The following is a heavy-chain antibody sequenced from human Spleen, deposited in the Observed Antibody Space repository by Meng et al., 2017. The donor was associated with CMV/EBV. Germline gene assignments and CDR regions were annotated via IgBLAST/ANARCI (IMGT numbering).Heavy chain of an antibody. D-gene: IGHD2-21*02. CDR1: GFTFSSYW. Sequence: CAGSGFTFSSYWMSWVRQAPGKGLEWVANIKQDGSEKYYVGSVKGRFTISRDNAKNSLYLQMNSLRAEDTAVYYCAREGRGDSYYFDYWGQGTLVTVSS. CDR2: IKQDGSEK. J-gene: IGHJ4*02. V-gene: IGHV3-7*01. CDR3: AREGRGDSYYFDY.